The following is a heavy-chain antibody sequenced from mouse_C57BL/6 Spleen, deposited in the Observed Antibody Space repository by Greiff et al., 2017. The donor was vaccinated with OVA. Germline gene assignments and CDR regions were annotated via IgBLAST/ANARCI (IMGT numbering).Heavy chain of an antibody. CDR1: GYTFTSYW. V-gene: IGHV1-53*01. Sequence: VQLQQPGTELVKPGASVKLSCKASGYTFTSYWMNWMKQRPGQGLEWIGNINPSNGGTNYNVNFKNKATLSVDKSSSTAYMQLSSLTSEDSAVYYCARVDTSGLAWFAYWGQGTLVTVSA. D-gene: IGHD3-2*02. J-gene: IGHJ3*01. CDR3: ARVDTSGLAWFAY. CDR2: INPSNGGT.